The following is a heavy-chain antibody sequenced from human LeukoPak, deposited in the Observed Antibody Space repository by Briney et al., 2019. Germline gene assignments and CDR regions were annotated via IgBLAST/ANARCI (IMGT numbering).Heavy chain of an antibody. CDR3: AKAERFSGTRTPDY. CDR2: VSGGGGST. J-gene: IGHJ4*02. V-gene: IGHV3-23*01. D-gene: IGHD1-26*01. CDR1: GFIFSSYA. Sequence: GGSLRLSCAASGFIFSSYAMSWVRQGPGKGREWISVVSGGGGSTNYADSVKGRFTTSRDNSKNTLYLHMNSVRVEDTAVYYCAKAERFSGTRTPDYWGQGVLVTVSS.